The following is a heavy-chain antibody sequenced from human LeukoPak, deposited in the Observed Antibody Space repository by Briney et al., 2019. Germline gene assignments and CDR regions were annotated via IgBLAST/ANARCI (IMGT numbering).Heavy chain of an antibody. V-gene: IGHV4-59*01. CDR1: GGSISNYY. Sequence: SETLSLTCTVSGGSISNYYWNWIRQPPGKGLEWIGYIYYTGSTNYNPSLKSRVSMSVDTSKNQFSLNLQSVTPEDKAVYYCARNLIPEQLVVNFWGQGTLVIVSS. CDR2: IYYTGST. J-gene: IGHJ4*02. CDR3: ARNLIPEQLVVNF. D-gene: IGHD6-13*01.